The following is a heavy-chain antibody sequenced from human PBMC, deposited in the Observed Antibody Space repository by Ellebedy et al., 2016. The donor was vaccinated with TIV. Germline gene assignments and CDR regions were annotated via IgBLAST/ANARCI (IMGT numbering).Heavy chain of an antibody. CDR1: GGTFSSYA. Sequence: SVKVSXXASGGTFSSYAISWVRQAPGQGLEWMGGIIPIFGTANYAQKFQGRVTMTRNTSISTAYMELSSLRSEDTAVYYCARGFQSGTAFDYWGQGTLVTVSS. CDR2: IIPIFGTA. J-gene: IGHJ4*02. D-gene: IGHD3-10*01. V-gene: IGHV1-69*05. CDR3: ARGFQSGTAFDY.